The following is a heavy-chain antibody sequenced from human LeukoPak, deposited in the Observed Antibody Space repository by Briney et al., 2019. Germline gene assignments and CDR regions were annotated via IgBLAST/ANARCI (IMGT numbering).Heavy chain of an antibody. D-gene: IGHD5-12*01. V-gene: IGHV1-69*13. CDR1: GGTFSSYA. Sequence: SVKVSCKASGGTFSSYAISWVRQAPGQGLEWMGGIIPIFGTANYAQKFQGRVTITADESTSTAYMELRSLRSDDTAVYYCARMGLRRSIQADIIDYWGQGTLVTVSS. CDR2: IIPIFGTA. CDR3: ARMGLRRSIQADIIDY. J-gene: IGHJ4*02.